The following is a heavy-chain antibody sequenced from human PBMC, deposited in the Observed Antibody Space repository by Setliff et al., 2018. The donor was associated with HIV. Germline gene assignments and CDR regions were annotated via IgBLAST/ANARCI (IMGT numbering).Heavy chain of an antibody. CDR3: ARDLRDYDSSGYWEALGIDAFDI. D-gene: IGHD3-22*01. CDR2: ISSSSSTI. CDR1: GFTFSSYS. Sequence: GGSLRLSCAASGFTFSSYSMNWVRQAPGKGLEWVSYISSSSSTIYYADSVKGRFTISRDNAKNSLYLQMNSLRAEDAAVYYCARDLRDYDSSGYWEALGIDAFDIWGQGTMVTVSS. J-gene: IGHJ3*02. V-gene: IGHV3-48*01.